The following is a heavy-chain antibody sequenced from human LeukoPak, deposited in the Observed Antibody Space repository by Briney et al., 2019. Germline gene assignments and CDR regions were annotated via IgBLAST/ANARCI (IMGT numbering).Heavy chain of an antibody. V-gene: IGHV3-30*18. D-gene: IGHD6-13*01. CDR1: GFTFSSYG. CDR3: AKDYDPLASYSGSPIDF. J-gene: IGHJ4*02. CDR2: ISYDGSNK. Sequence: PGGSLRLSCAASGFTFSSYGMHWVRQAPGKGLEWVAVISYDGSNKYYADSVKGRFTISRDNSKNTLYLQMNSLRAEDTAVYYCAKDYDPLASYSGSPIDFWGKGTLVTVSS.